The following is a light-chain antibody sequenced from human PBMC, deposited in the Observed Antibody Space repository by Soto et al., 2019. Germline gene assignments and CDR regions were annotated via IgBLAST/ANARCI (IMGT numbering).Light chain of an antibody. V-gene: IGKV1-5*01. Sequence: IQMTQSPSTLSASVGDRVTITCRASQSISSSLAWYQQKPGKAPKLLIYDASSLESGVPPRFSGSGSGTEFTLTISSLQPDDFATYYCQQYGSYPLTFGGGTKVDI. CDR3: QQYGSYPLT. J-gene: IGKJ4*01. CDR2: DAS. CDR1: QSISSS.